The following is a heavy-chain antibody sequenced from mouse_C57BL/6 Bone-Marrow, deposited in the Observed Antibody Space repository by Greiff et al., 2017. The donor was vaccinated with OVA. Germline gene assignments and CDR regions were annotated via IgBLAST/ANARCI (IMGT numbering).Heavy chain of an antibody. Sequence: VKLQESGPGLVAPSQSLSITCTVSGFSLTSYGVDWVRQSPGKGLEWLGVIWGVGSTNYNSALKSRLSISKDTSKSQVFLKMNSLQTDDTAMYYCASGYYAMDYWGQGTSVTVSS. J-gene: IGHJ4*01. CDR1: GFSLTSYG. CDR2: IWGVGST. CDR3: ASGYYAMDY. V-gene: IGHV2-6*01.